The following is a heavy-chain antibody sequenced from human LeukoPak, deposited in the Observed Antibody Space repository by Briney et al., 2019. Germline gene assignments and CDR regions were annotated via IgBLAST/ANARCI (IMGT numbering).Heavy chain of an antibody. CDR1: GFTFSSSW. V-gene: IGHV3-7*01. Sequence: GGSLRLSCVASGFTFSSSWMSWVRQAPGKGLEWVANIKQDGSEKYYVDSVKGRFTISRDNAENSLYLQMNSLRAEDTAVYYCATSRTFDYWGQGTLVTVSS. D-gene: IGHD1-7*01. J-gene: IGHJ4*02. CDR2: IKQDGSEK. CDR3: ATSRTFDY.